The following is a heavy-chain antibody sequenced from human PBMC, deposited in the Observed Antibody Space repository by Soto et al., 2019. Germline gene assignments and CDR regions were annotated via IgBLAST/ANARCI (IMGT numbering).Heavy chain of an antibody. CDR2: IYWDDDK. V-gene: IGHV2-5*02. D-gene: IGHD6-19*01. CDR3: AHSRGDSSGWYGAATPFDP. CDR1: GFSLSTSGVG. J-gene: IGHJ5*02. Sequence: QITLKESGPTLVKPTQTLTLTCTFSGFSLSTSGVGVGWIRQPPGKALEWLALIYWDDDKRYSPSLKSRLTLTQDTSKNQTALTMTTMEPVDTATHYCAHSRGDSSGWYGAATPFDPWGQGTLVTVSS.